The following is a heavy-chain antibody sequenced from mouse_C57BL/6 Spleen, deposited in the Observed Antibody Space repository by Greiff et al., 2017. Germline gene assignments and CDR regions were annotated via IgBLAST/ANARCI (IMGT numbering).Heavy chain of an antibody. D-gene: IGHD2-2*01. CDR3: AIGYDVYYAMDY. CDR2: IDPNSGGT. CDR1: GYTFTSYW. Sequence: QVQLQQPGAELVKPGASVKLSCKASGYTFTSYWMHWVKQRPGRGLEWIGRIDPNSGGTKYTEKFKSKATLTVDKPSSTAYMQLSSLTSENTALYYSAIGYDVYYAMDYWGTGTSVTVAS. J-gene: IGHJ4*01. V-gene: IGHV1-72*01.